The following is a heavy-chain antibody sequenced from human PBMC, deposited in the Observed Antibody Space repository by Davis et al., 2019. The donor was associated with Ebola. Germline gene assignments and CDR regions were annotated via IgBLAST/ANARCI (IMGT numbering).Heavy chain of an antibody. CDR3: TRGKWFDP. Sequence: ASVKVSCKASGYTFTSYGITWVRQAPGQGLEWMGWINAGNGNTKYSQKFQGRVTITRDTSASTAYMELSRLRSDDTAMYYCTRGKWFDPWGQGTLVAVSS. CDR2: INAGNGNT. V-gene: IGHV1-18*04. J-gene: IGHJ5*02. CDR1: GYTFTSYG.